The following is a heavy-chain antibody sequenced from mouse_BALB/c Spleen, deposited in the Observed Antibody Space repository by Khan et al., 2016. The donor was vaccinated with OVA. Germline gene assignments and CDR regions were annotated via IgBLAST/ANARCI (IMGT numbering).Heavy chain of an antibody. CDR2: IDPSTGYT. D-gene: IGHD1-3*01. Sequence: VQLQQSGAELAKPGASVEMSCKASGYTFTTYWMHWVKQRPGQGLEWIGYIDPSTGYTEYNQKFKDKATLTADKSSSTAYMQLSSLTSEDSAVYYSIRSGRDGFFTYWGQGTLVTVSA. V-gene: IGHV1-7*01. J-gene: IGHJ3*01. CDR1: GYTFTTYW. CDR3: IRSGRDGFFTY.